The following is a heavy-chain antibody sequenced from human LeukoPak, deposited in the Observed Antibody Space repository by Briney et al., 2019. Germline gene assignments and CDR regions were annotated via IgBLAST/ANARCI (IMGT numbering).Heavy chain of an antibody. J-gene: IGHJ5*02. V-gene: IGHV4-59*01. D-gene: IGHD2-2*03. CDR2: IYYSGST. Sequence: SETLSLTFTVSGGSISSYYWSWIRQPPGKGLEWIGYIYYSGSTNYNPSLKSRVTISVDTSKNQFSLKLSSVTAADTAVYHCARERGYCSSTSCYGWFDPWGQGTLVTVSS. CDR1: GGSISSYY. CDR3: ARERGYCSSTSCYGWFDP.